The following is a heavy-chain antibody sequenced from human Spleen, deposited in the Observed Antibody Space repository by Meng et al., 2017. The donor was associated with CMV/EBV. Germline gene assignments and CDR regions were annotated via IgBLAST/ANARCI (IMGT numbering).Heavy chain of an antibody. CDR2: ISWNSGII. CDR1: GFTFDDSA. V-gene: IGHV3-9*03. J-gene: IGHJ4*02. Sequence: SLKISCAASGFTFDDSAMHWVRQGPGKGLEWVSGISWNSGIIRYADSVKGRFTISRDNAKNSLYLQMNSLRAEDMALYYCVKGVGGFLNYFDYWGQGTLVTVSS. D-gene: IGHD3-3*01. CDR3: VKGVGGFLNYFDY.